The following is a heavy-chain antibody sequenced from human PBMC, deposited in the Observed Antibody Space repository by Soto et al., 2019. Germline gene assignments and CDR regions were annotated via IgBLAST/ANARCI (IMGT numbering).Heavy chain of an antibody. CDR2: ISAYNGKT. CDR1: GYTFTSYG. V-gene: IGHV1-18*01. D-gene: IGHD3-22*01. CDR3: ARDRVRHYYDSSGYYGY. J-gene: IGHJ4*02. Sequence: ASVKVSCKASGYTFTSYGISWVRQAPGQGLEWMGWISAYNGKTNYAQKLQGRVTMTTDTSTSTAYMELRSLRSDDTAVYYCARDRVRHYYDSSGYYGYWGQGTLVTVSS.